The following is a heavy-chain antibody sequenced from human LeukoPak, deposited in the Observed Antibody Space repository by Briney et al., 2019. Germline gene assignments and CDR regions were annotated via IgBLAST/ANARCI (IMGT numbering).Heavy chain of an antibody. V-gene: IGHV4-59*01. Sequence: SGTPSLTCTGSGGSISSYYWSWIREPPGKGLEWIGDIYYSGSTNYNPSLKSRVTISVDTSKNQFSLKLSSVTAADTAVYYCARTVGITMVRGVIWWFDPWGQGTLVTVSS. J-gene: IGHJ5*02. CDR3: ARTVGITMVRGVIWWFDP. D-gene: IGHD3-10*01. CDR1: GGSISSYY. CDR2: IYYSGST.